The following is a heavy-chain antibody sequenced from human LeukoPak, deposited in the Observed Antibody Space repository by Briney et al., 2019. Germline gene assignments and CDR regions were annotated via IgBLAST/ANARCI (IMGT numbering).Heavy chain of an antibody. Sequence: GGSLRLSCIASGFTFSTYTMAWVRQAQGGGLEWVSAIGGDGGGTFYADSVKGRFAISRDNSKSTLYLQMNSLRAEDTAVYYCLKDFGRNLGGPGYWGRGTLVTVSA. D-gene: IGHD3-10*01. CDR2: IGGDGGGT. J-gene: IGHJ4*02. V-gene: IGHV3-23*01. CDR3: LKDFGRNLGGPGY. CDR1: GFTFSTYT.